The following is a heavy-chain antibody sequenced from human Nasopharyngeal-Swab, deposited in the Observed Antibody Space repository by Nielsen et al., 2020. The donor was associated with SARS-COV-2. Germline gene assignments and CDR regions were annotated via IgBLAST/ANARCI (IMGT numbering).Heavy chain of an antibody. V-gene: IGHV3-7*03. CDR2: IKHDGSQK. Sequence: GGSLRLSCAASGFTFSSYWMTWVRQAPGKGLEWVANIKHDGSQKYYVDSVKGRFSISRDNGKNSLDLQMNSLGVDDTAVYYCARDQIGTTMIREVLKRYYYGMDVWGQGTTVNVSS. J-gene: IGHJ6*02. CDR1: GFTFSSYW. D-gene: IGHD3-10*01. CDR3: ARDQIGTTMIREVLKRYYYGMDV.